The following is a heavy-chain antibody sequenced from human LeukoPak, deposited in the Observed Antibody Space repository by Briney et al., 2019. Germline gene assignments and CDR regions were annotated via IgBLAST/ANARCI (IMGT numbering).Heavy chain of an antibody. Sequence: ASVKVSCKASGYTFTGYYMHWVRQAPGQGLEWMGWINPNSGGTNYAQKFQGWVTMTRDTSISTAYMELSRLRSDDTAVYYCARAVPPPGYSDWLLASPTNYYGMDVWGQGTTVTVSS. CDR3: ARAVPPPGYSDWLLASPTNYYGMDV. D-gene: IGHD3-9*01. CDR1: GYTFTGYY. V-gene: IGHV1-2*04. CDR2: INPNSGGT. J-gene: IGHJ6*02.